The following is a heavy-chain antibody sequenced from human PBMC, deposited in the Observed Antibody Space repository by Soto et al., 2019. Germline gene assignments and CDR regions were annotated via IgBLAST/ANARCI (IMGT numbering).Heavy chain of an antibody. V-gene: IGHV2-5*01. J-gene: IGHJ5*02. CDR2: IYWNDDK. CDR1: GFSLRTSGVG. CDR3: AKSGSSGWYGWFDP. D-gene: IGHD6-19*01. Sequence: SGPTLVNPTQTLTLTCIFSGFSLRTSGVGVGWIRQPPGKALEWLGFIYWNDDKRYSPSLKSRLTITQDTSKNQVVLTMTNMDPVDTATYYCAKSGSSGWYGWFDPWGQGTLVTVSS.